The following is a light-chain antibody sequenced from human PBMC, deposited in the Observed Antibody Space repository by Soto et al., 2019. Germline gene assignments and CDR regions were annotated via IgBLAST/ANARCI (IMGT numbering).Light chain of an antibody. Sequence: EIVLTQSPGTLSLSPGERATLSCRASQSVGSSHLAWYQQKPGLAPRLLIYGASSRATGIPDRFSGSGSGTDFTLTISRLEPEDFAVYYCQQYGSSPRTFGPGTTVEIK. CDR3: QQYGSSPRT. J-gene: IGKJ1*01. CDR1: QSVGSSH. V-gene: IGKV3-20*01. CDR2: GAS.